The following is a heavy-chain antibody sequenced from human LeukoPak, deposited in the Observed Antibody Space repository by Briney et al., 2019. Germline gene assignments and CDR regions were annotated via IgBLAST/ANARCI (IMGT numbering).Heavy chain of an antibody. V-gene: IGHV1-8*02. CDR1: GYTFSDYY. D-gene: IGHD3-10*01. CDR3: ARARTSMVRGVIDFDP. Sequence: ASVKVSCTASGYTFSDYYIHWLRQATGQGLEWMGWMNPNSGNTGYAQKFQGRVTMTRNTSISTAYMELSSLRSEDTAVYYCARARTSMVRGVIDFDPWGQGTLVTVSS. CDR2: MNPNSGNT. J-gene: IGHJ5*02.